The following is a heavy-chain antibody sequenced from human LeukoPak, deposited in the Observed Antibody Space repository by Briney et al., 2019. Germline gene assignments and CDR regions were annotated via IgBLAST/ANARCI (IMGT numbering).Heavy chain of an antibody. Sequence: GGSLRLSCAASGFTFSSYGMHWVRQAPGKGLEWVAVISYDGSNKYYADSVKGRFTISRDNSKNTLYLQMNSLRAEDTAVYYCAKDLTAVAGLFDYWGQGTLVTVSS. CDR3: AKDLTAVAGLFDY. V-gene: IGHV3-30*18. CDR2: ISYDGSNK. CDR1: GFTFSSYG. D-gene: IGHD6-19*01. J-gene: IGHJ4*02.